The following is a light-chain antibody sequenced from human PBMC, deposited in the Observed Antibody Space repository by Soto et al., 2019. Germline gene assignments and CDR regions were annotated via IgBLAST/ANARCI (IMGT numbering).Light chain of an antibody. J-gene: IGLJ1*01. CDR1: SSDIGGFNH. CDR3: SSYTSSSSYV. V-gene: IGLV2-14*03. Sequence: QSVLTHAASVSDSPGQSITISCIGTSSDIGGFNHVSWHQQHPGKAPKLIIYDVSNRPSGVSNRFSGSKTGNTASLVISGLQAEDEADYYCSSYTSSSSYVFGSGTKVTVL. CDR2: DVS.